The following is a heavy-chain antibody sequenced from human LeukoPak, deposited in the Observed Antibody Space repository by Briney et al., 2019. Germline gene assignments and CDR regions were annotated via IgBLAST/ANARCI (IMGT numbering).Heavy chain of an antibody. V-gene: IGHV4-34*01. D-gene: IGHD6-13*01. CDR3: ARGRQYSSSWAGLGY. CDR2: INHSGST. Sequence: GSLRLSCAASGFTFSSYWMSWIRQPPGKGLEWIGEINHSGSTNYNPSLKSRVTISVDTSKNQFSLKLSSVTAADTAVYYCARGRQYSSSWAGLGYWGQGTLVTVSS. CDR1: GFTFSSYW. J-gene: IGHJ4*02.